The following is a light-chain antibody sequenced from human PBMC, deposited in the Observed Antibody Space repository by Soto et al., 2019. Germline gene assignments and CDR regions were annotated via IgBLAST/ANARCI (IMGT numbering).Light chain of an antibody. V-gene: IGKV3-20*01. CDR1: QSVSTNS. CDR3: QQYGSSVLT. Sequence: EIVLTQSPDTLSLSPGERATLSCRASQSVSTNSLAWYQQKRGQAPRPLIYGASSRATGTPDRFSGSGSGTDFTLIISRLEPEDVAVYYCQQYGSSVLTFGGGTKVEIK. J-gene: IGKJ4*01. CDR2: GAS.